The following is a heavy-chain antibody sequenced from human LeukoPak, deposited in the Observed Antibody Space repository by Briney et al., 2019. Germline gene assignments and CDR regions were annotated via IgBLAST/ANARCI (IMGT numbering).Heavy chain of an antibody. J-gene: IGHJ4*02. CDR3: TRDGDGSYSKFDY. CDR1: GFTFGDYA. CDR2: IRSKTYGGTT. V-gene: IGHV3-49*03. Sequence: PGGSLRLSCTASGFTFGDYAMSWFRQAPGKGLEWVGFIRSKTYGGTTEYAASVKGRFTISRDDSKSIAYLQMNSLKAEDTAVYYCTRDGDGSYSKFDYWGQGTLVTVSS. D-gene: IGHD1-26*01.